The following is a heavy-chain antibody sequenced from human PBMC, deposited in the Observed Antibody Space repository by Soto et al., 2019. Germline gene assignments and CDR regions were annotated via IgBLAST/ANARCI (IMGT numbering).Heavy chain of an antibody. CDR1: GGTFSSYA. D-gene: IGHD6-6*01. CDR3: ARDITSASSPSDAFDI. CDR2: IIPIFGTA. V-gene: IGHV1-69*06. J-gene: IGHJ3*02. Sequence: SVKVSCKASGGTFSSYAISWVRQAPGQGLEWMGGIIPIFGTANYAQKFQGRVTITADKSTSTAYMELSSLRSEDTAVYYCARDITSASSPSDAFDIWGQGXMVTVSS.